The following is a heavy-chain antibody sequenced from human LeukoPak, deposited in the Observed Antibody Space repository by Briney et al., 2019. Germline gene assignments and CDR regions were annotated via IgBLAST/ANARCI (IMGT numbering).Heavy chain of an antibody. CDR3: AKTYYDFWSGYLNAFDI. Sequence: ASVKVSCKASGYTFTGYYMHWVRQAPGQGLEWMGWINPNSGGTNYAQKFQGRVTMTRDTSICTAYMELSRLRSDDTAVYYCAKTYYDFWSGYLNAFDIWGQGTMVTVSS. CDR2: INPNSGGT. CDR1: GYTFTGYY. J-gene: IGHJ3*02. D-gene: IGHD3-3*01. V-gene: IGHV1-2*02.